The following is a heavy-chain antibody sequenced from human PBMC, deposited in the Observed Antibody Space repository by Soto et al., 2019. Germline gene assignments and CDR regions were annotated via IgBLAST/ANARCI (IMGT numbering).Heavy chain of an antibody. J-gene: IGHJ4*02. CDR1: GGSISSSSYY. CDR2: IYYSGST. D-gene: IGHD6-19*01. CDR3: ARHFVYGGWYVDY. Sequence: QLQLQESGPGLVKPSETLSLTCTVSGGSISSSSYYWGWIRQPPGKGLEWIGSIYYSGSTYYNPSLKSRVTISVDTSKNQFSLKLSSVTAADTAVYYCARHFVYGGWYVDYWGQGTLVTVSS. V-gene: IGHV4-39*01.